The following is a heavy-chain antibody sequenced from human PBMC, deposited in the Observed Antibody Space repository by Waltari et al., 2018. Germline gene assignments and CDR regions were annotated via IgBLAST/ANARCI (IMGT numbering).Heavy chain of an antibody. CDR1: SGSISDYY. Sequence: QVQLQESGPGLVTPSETLSLTCTVSSGSISDYYWSWIRQPPGKGLEWIGFIYYSGTTNFNPSLKSRVTMSVDTSNNQFSLRLRSVTAADTAVYYCARFGRSGYWLFDYWGQGTLVTVSS. J-gene: IGHJ4*02. D-gene: IGHD3-3*01. CDR2: IYYSGTT. CDR3: ARFGRSGYWLFDY. V-gene: IGHV4-59*01.